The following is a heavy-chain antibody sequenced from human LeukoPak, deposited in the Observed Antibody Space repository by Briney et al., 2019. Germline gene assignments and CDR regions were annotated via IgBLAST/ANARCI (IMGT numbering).Heavy chain of an antibody. Sequence: SQTLSLTCTVYGGSISSGGYYWSWIRQRPGKGLEWIGYIYYSGSTYYNPSLKSRVTISVDTSKNQFSLKLSSVTAADTAVYYCARVSYSSGRYPFDYWGQGTLVTVSS. V-gene: IGHV4-31*03. CDR2: IYYSGST. D-gene: IGHD6-19*01. CDR1: GGSISSGGYY. CDR3: ARVSYSSGRYPFDY. J-gene: IGHJ4*02.